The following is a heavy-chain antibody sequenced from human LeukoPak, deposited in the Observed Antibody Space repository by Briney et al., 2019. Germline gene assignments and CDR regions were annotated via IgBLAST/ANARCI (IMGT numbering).Heavy chain of an antibody. V-gene: IGHV6-1*01. Sequence: SQTLSLTCAISGDSVSSNSAAWNWVRQSPSRGLEWLGRTYYRSKWYTDFAPFLRNRITINPDTSMNQFSLQLTSVTPEDTAVYYCARGGLISLAYTPLGAFDIWGQGTMVSVSS. D-gene: IGHD3-16*01. CDR2: TYYRSKWYT. CDR3: ARGGLISLAYTPLGAFDI. J-gene: IGHJ3*02. CDR1: GDSVSSNSAA.